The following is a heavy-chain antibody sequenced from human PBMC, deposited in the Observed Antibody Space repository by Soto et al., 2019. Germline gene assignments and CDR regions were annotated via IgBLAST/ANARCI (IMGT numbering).Heavy chain of an antibody. CDR2: ISYDGSNK. Sequence: QVQLVESGGGVVQPGRSLRLSCAASGFTFSSYGMHWVRQAPGKGLEWVAVISYDGSNKYYADSVKGRFTISRDNSKNTLYLQRNSLRAEDTAVYYCAKDRGWREERYYYCMDVWGQGTTVTVSS. CDR1: GFTFSSYG. D-gene: IGHD1-1*01. CDR3: AKDRGWREERYYYCMDV. V-gene: IGHV3-30*18. J-gene: IGHJ6*02.